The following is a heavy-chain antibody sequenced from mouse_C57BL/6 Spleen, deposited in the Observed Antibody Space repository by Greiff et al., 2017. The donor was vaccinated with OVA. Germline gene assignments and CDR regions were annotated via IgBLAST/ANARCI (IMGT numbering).Heavy chain of an antibody. V-gene: IGHV8-8*01. D-gene: IGHD1-1*01. CDR2: IWWDDDK. CDR3: ARFYDYGSSYAMDY. J-gene: IGHJ4*01. CDR1: GFSLSTFGMG. Sequence: QVTLKESGPGILQPSQTLSLTCSFSGFSLSTFGMGVGWIRQPSGKGLEWLAHIWWDDDKYYNPALKSRLTISKDTSKNQVFLKIANVDTADTATYYCARFYDYGSSYAMDYWGQGTSVTVSS.